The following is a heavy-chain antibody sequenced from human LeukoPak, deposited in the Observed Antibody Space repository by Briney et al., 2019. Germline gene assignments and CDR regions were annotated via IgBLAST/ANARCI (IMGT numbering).Heavy chain of an antibody. D-gene: IGHD3-10*01. V-gene: IGHV3-74*01. CDR2: IDGNGRTT. CDR1: GFTFSSEW. CDR3: ARDVPRTSGP. J-gene: IGHJ5*02. Sequence: HPGGSLRLSCAASGFTFSSEWMHWVRQAPGRGLVWISHIDGNGRTTNYGDSVRGRFTVSRDNAKNTLYLQMYSLRAEDTAVYYCARDVPRTSGPWGQGTLVTVSS.